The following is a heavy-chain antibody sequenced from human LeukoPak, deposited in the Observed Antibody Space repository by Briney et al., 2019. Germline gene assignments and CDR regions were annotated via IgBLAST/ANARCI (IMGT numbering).Heavy chain of an antibody. CDR3: AKGGDYYAQY. CDR1: GFTFSSYG. V-gene: IGHV3-30*02. D-gene: IGHD3-22*01. J-gene: IGHJ4*02. CDR2: IRYDGSNK. Sequence: GGSLRLSCAASGFTFSSYGMHWVRQAPGKGLEWVAFIRYDGSNKYYADSVKGRFTISRDNSKNTLCLQMNSLRAEDTAVYYCAKGGDYYAQYWGQGTLVTVSS.